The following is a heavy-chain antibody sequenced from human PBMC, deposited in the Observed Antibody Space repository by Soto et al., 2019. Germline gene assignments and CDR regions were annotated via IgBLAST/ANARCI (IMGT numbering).Heavy chain of an antibody. CDR2: INPNSGGT. J-gene: IGHJ5*02. CDR1: GYTFTGYY. D-gene: IGHD2-15*01. CDR3: AGGGSPGGGYNWFDP. V-gene: IGHV1-2*04. Sequence: QVQLVQSGAEVKKPGASVKVSCKASGYTFTGYYMHWVRQAPGQGLEWMGWINPNSGGTNYAQKFQGWVTMTRDTSISTAYMELSRLRSDDTAVYYCAGGGSPGGGYNWFDPWGQGTLVTVSS.